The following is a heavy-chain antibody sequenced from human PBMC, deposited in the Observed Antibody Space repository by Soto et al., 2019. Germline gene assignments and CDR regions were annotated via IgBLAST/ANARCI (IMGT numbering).Heavy chain of an antibody. CDR2: IKSKTDGGTT. CDR3: TTDKDYGDYVREGYGMDV. CDR1: GFTFSNAW. J-gene: IGHJ6*02. Sequence: GGSLRLSCAASGFTFSNAWMNWVRQAPGKGLEWVGRIKSKTDGGTTDHAAPVKGRFTISRDDSKNTLYLQMNSLKTEDTAVYYCTTDKDYGDYVREGYGMDVWGQGTTVTVSS. V-gene: IGHV3-15*07. D-gene: IGHD4-17*01.